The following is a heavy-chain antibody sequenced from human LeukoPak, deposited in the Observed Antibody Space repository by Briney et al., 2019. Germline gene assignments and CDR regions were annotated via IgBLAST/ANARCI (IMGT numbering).Heavy chain of an antibody. V-gene: IGHV3-15*07. Sequence: GGSLRLSCEGSAFIFSGHWMNWVRQAPGKGLEWVGRIKSKTDGGTTDYAAPVKGRFTISRDDSKNTLYLQMNSLKTEDTAVYYCTSRGYSFGNPYYFEYWGQGTLVTVSS. D-gene: IGHD5-18*01. J-gene: IGHJ4*02. CDR2: IKSKTDGGTT. CDR3: TSRGYSFGNPYYFEY. CDR1: AFIFSGHW.